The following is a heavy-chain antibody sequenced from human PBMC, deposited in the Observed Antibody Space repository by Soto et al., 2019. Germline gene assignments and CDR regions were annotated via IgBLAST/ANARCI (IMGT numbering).Heavy chain of an antibody. CDR1: GFTFDDYA. CDR2: ISWNSGSI. CDR3: AKDTALAAAGLFDY. Sequence: EVQLVESGGGLVQPGRSLRLSCAASGFTFDDYAMHWVRQAPGKGLEWVSGISWNSGSIGYADSVKGRFTISRDNAKNSMYLQINSLRAEDTALYYCAKDTALAAAGLFDYWGQGSLVTVSS. D-gene: IGHD6-13*01. J-gene: IGHJ4*02. V-gene: IGHV3-9*01.